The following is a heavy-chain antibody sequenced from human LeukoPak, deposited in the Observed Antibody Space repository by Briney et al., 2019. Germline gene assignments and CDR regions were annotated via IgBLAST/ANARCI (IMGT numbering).Heavy chain of an antibody. D-gene: IGHD3-22*01. CDR3: TTRDPHYYYDSSGYYFDY. J-gene: IGHJ4*02. CDR1: GFTFSNAW. Sequence: PGGSLRLSCAASGFTFSNAWMSWVRQAPGKGLEWVGRIKSKTDGGTTDYAAPVKGRFTISRDDSKNTLYLQMNSLKTEDTAVYYCTTRDPHYYYDSSGYYFDYWGQGTLVTVSS. V-gene: IGHV3-15*01. CDR2: IKSKTDGGTT.